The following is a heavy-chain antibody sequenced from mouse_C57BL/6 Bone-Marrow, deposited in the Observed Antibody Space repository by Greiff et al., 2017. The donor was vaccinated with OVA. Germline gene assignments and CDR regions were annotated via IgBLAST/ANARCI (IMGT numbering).Heavy chain of an antibody. CDR2: IDPENGDT. V-gene: IGHV14-4*01. D-gene: IGHD2-13*01. Sequence: VQLKESGAELVRPGASVKLSCTASGFNIKDDYMHWVKQRPEQGLEWIGWIDPENGDTEYASKFQGKATITADTSSNTAYLQLSSLTSEDTAVYYCTDYSAWFAYWGQGTLVTVSA. J-gene: IGHJ3*01. CDR3: TDYSAWFAY. CDR1: GFNIKDDY.